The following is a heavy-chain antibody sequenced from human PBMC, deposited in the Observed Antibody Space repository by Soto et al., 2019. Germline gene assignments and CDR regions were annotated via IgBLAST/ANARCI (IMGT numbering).Heavy chain of an antibody. CDR2: IYYTGST. Sequence: TLSLTCTVSGGSISRSPYYWGWLRQPPGKGLEWIGSIYYTGSTYYSASLKSRVTISEDTSKNQCSLKLTSLTAADTAVYFCARGNGNWDYWGQGMLVTVSS. D-gene: IGHD7-27*01. V-gene: IGHV4-39*01. CDR1: GGSISRSPYY. J-gene: IGHJ4*02. CDR3: ARGNGNWDY.